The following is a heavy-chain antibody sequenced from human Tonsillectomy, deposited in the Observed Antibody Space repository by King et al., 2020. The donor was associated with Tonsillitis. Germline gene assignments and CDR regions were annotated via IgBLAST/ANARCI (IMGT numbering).Heavy chain of an antibody. CDR3: ARRGYSYGLGYYSDY. J-gene: IGHJ4*02. CDR1: GGSISSYY. CDR2: IYYSGST. D-gene: IGHD5-18*01. Sequence: QLQESGPGLVKPSETLSLTCTVSGGSISSYYWSWIRQPPGKGLEWIGYIYYSGSTNYNPSLKSRVTISVDTSKNQFSLELSSVTAADTAVYYCARRGYSYGLGYYSDYWGQGTLVTVSS. V-gene: IGHV4-59*01.